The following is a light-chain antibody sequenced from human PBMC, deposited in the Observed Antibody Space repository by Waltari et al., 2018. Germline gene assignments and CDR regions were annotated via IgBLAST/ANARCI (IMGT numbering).Light chain of an antibody. CDR1: QSVSSN. CDR2: GAS. CDR3: QQYNNWPPYT. V-gene: IGKV3-15*01. Sequence: EIVMTQSPATLSVSPGESATLPCRASQSVSSNLAWYQQKPGQAPRLLIYGASTRATGIPARFRGSGSGTEFTLTISSLQSEDFAVYYCQQYNNWPPYTFGQGTKLEIK. J-gene: IGKJ2*01.